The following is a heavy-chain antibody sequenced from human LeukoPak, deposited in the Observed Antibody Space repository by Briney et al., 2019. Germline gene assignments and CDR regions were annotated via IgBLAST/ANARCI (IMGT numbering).Heavy chain of an antibody. CDR1: GFTFSRYW. V-gene: IGHV3-20*04. D-gene: IGHD3-3*01. Sequence: GGSLRLSCAASGFTFSRYWMHWVRQAPGKGLEWVSGINWNGGSTGYADSVKGRFTISRDNAKNSLYLQMNSLRAEDTALYYCARLKTYYDFWSGYYMDYWGQGTLVTVSS. J-gene: IGHJ4*02. CDR2: INWNGGST. CDR3: ARLKTYYDFWSGYYMDY.